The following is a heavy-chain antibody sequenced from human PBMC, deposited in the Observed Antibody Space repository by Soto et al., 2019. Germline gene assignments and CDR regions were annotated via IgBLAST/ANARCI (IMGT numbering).Heavy chain of an antibody. CDR1: GFTFTSYD. CDR2: ILHDGSAE. CDR3: ARSRDGYSFYFYYGMVG. D-gene: IGHD4-4*01. Sequence: SLRLSCASSGFTFTSYDMHWVRQAPGKGLEWMALILHDGSAEYYADSVKGRFTISRDNSRSTLYLQMNSLRAEDTAVYYCARSRDGYSFYFYYGMVGWGQGTTVTVSS. J-gene: IGHJ6*02. V-gene: IGHV3-30*03.